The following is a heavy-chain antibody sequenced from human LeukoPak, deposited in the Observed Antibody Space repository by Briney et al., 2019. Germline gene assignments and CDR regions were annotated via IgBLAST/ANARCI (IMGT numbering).Heavy chain of an antibody. V-gene: IGHV4-39*07. Sequence: SETLSLTCTVSGGSISSSRYYWGWIRQPPGKGLEWIGSIYYSGITYYNPSLKSRVTISVDTSKNQFSLELTSVTAADTAVYYCARDGREMANGSDYWGQGTLVTVSS. CDR3: ARDGREMANGSDY. D-gene: IGHD5-24*01. CDR2: IYYSGIT. J-gene: IGHJ4*02. CDR1: GGSISSSRYY.